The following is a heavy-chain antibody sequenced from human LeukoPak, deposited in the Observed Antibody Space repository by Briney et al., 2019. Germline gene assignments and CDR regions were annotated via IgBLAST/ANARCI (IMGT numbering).Heavy chain of an antibody. CDR2: INSDGSST. Sequence: GGSLRLSCAASGFTFSSYWMHWVRQAPGKGLVWVSRINSDGSSTSYADSVKGRFTISRDNAKNTLYLQMNSLRAEDTAVYHCARDLEDIVVVPAAGDAFDIWGQGTMVTVSS. CDR1: GFTFSSYW. D-gene: IGHD2-2*01. V-gene: IGHV3-74*01. J-gene: IGHJ3*02. CDR3: ARDLEDIVVVPAAGDAFDI.